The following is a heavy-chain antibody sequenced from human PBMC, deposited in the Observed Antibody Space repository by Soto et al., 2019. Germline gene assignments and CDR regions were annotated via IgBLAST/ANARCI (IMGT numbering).Heavy chain of an antibody. CDR1: GYTFTSYD. V-gene: IGHV1-8*01. CDR2: MNPNSGNT. D-gene: IGHD1-26*01. J-gene: IGHJ6*02. Sequence: QVQLVQSGAEVKKPGASVKVSCKASGYTFTSYDINWVRQATGQGLEWMGWMNPNSGNTGYAQKFQGRVTMTRNTSISTAYMELSSLRSEDTAVYYCARGLGTAPPYYYYGMDDWGQGTTVTVSS. CDR3: ARGLGTAPPYYYYGMDD.